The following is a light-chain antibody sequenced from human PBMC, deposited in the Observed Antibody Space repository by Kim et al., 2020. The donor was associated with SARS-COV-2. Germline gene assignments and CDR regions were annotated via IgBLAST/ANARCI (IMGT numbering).Light chain of an antibody. CDR1: QSIGSY. J-gene: IGKJ1*01. CDR2: KAS. Sequence: DIQMTQSPSTLSASVGDRVTITCRASQSIGSYLAWYQQKPGKAPKLLIDKASSLESGVPLRFSGSGSGTEFTLTISSLQPDDSATYYYQQYNSYWTFGQGTKVDIK. CDR3: QQYNSYWT. V-gene: IGKV1-5*03.